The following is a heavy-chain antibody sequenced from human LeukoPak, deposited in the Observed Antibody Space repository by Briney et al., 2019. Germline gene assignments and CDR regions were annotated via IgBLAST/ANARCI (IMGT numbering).Heavy chain of an antibody. Sequence: SETLSLTCAVYGGSFSGYYWSWIRQPPGKGLEWIGEINHSGSTNYNPSLKSRVTISVDTSKNQFSLKLSSVTAADTAVYYCARAMMVGGSGRRGFDPWGQGTLVTVSS. CDR2: INHSGST. CDR1: GGSFSGYY. D-gene: IGHD2-15*01. V-gene: IGHV4-34*01. J-gene: IGHJ5*02. CDR3: ARAMMVGGSGRRGFDP.